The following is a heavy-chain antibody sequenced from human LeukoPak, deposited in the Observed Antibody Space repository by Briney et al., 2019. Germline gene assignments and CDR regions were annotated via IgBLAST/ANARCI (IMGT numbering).Heavy chain of an antibody. J-gene: IGHJ4*02. D-gene: IGHD1-7*01. CDR3: ARHITGTTYDY. CDR2: ISYSGST. V-gene: IGHV4-30-4*01. CDR1: GVSISSADYY. Sequence: SQTLSLTCTVSGVSISSADYYWSWIRQPPGRGLEWIGYISYSGSTYYNPSLESRLTISVDTSKNQFSLRLTSVTAADTAVYHCARHITGTTYDYWGQGTLVTVSS.